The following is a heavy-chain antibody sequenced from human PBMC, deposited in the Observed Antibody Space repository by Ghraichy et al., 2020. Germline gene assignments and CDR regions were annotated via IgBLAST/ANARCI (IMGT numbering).Heavy chain of an antibody. CDR3: ARDLRGYTKDYYYYGMDV. Sequence: TLSLPCTVSGGSISSGGYYWSWIRQHPGKGLEWIGYIYYSGSTYYNPSLKSRVTISVDTSKNQFSLKLSSVTAADTAVYYCARDLRGYTKDYYYYGMDVWGQGTTVTVSS. CDR1: GGSISSGGYY. J-gene: IGHJ6*02. CDR2: IYYSGST. V-gene: IGHV4-31*03. D-gene: IGHD1-1*01.